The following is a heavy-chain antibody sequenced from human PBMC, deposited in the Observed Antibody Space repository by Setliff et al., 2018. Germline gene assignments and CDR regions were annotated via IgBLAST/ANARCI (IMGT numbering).Heavy chain of an antibody. CDR1: GGSIGSGDYY. D-gene: IGHD3-22*01. V-gene: IGHV4-30-4*08. J-gene: IGHJ4*02. Sequence: SETLSLTCTVSGGSIGSGDYYWSWIRQPPGKGLEWIGYIYSSGSTYYNPSLKSRVSISVDTSKNQFSLKLSSVTAADTAVYYCARESRYYYDNLGTLDYWGQGILVTVSS. CDR3: ARESRYYYDNLGTLDY. CDR2: IYSSGST.